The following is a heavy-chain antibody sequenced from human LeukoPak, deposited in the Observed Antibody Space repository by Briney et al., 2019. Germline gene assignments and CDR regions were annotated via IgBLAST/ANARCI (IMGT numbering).Heavy chain of an antibody. CDR2: IYPADSDT. J-gene: IGHJ6*02. CDR1: AYMFANYW. Sequence: GESLKISCKGSAYMFANYWIGWVRQMPGKGLEWMGIIYPADSDTRYSPSFQGQVNMSVDKSTSTAFLHWSSLKVSDTAIYYCARQSSDSDYGSSMDVWGQGTTVTVSS. D-gene: IGHD4-17*01. V-gene: IGHV5-51*01. CDR3: ARQSSDSDYGSSMDV.